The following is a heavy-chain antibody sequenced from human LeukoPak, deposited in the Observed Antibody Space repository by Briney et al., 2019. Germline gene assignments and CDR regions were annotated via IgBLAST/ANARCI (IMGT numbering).Heavy chain of an antibody. D-gene: IGHD3-22*01. V-gene: IGHV4-38-2*02. CDR2: IYHSGNT. CDR3: ASEIYDSSGYYPKY. J-gene: IGHJ4*02. CDR1: GYSISSGYY. Sequence: SETLSLTCTVSGYSISSGYYWGWIRQPPGKGLEWIGSIYHSGNTYYNPSLKSRVTISVDTSKNQFSLKLSSVTAADTAVYYCASEIYDSSGYYPKYWGQGTLVTVSS.